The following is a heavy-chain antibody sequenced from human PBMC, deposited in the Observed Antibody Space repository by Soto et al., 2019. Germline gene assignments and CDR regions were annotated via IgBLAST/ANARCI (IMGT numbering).Heavy chain of an antibody. CDR1: GFTFSSYG. Sequence: VQLVESGGGVVQPGRSLRLSCAASGFTFSSYGMHWVRQAPGKGLEWVAVIWYDGSNKYYADSVKGRFTISRDNSKNTLYLQMNSLRAEDTAVYYCASEDIVVVPAAPEDYYYYYGMHVWGQGTTVTVSS. D-gene: IGHD2-2*01. CDR3: ASEDIVVVPAAPEDYYYYYGMHV. CDR2: IWYDGSNK. V-gene: IGHV3-33*01. J-gene: IGHJ6*02.